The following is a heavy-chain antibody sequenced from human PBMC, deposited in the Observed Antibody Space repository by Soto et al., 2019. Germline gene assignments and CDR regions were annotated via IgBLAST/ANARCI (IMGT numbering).Heavy chain of an antibody. CDR3: ARPAMVRGMGLGYYGMDV. CDR2: IIPILGTA. D-gene: IGHD3-10*01. J-gene: IGHJ6*02. Sequence: QVQLVQSGAEVKKPGSSVKVSCTASGVTFSNYAISWVRQAPGQGLEWMGGIIPILGTANYAQKFRGRVTIVADESTSTAYMELSSLRSEDTAVYYCARPAMVRGMGLGYYGMDVWGQGTTVTVSS. V-gene: IGHV1-69*11. CDR1: GVTFSNYA.